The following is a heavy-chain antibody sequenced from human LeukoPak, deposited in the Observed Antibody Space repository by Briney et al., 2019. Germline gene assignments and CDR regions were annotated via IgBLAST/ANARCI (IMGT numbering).Heavy chain of an antibody. J-gene: IGHJ3*02. CDR2: IYYSGST. CDR1: GGSISGYY. Sequence: SETLSLTCTVSGGSISGYYWSWIRQPPGKGLEWIGYIYYSGSTNYNPSLKSRVTISVDTSKNQFSLKLSSVTAADTAVYYCARGGSTWQWELPLNDAFDIWGQGTMVTVSS. V-gene: IGHV4-59*01. CDR3: ARGGSTWQWELPLNDAFDI. D-gene: IGHD1-26*01.